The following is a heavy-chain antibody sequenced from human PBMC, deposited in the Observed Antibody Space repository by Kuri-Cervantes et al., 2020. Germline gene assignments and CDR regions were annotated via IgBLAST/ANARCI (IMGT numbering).Heavy chain of an antibody. CDR3: ARGVVVAATLGWFDP. CDR2: ISYDGSSK. V-gene: IGHV3-30-3*01. D-gene: IGHD2-15*01. Sequence: GESLKISCAASGFTFSSYAMHWVRQAPGKGLEWVAVISYDGSSKNYADSVKGRFSISRDNSKNTLYLQMNSLRAEDTAVYYCARGVVVAATLGWFDPWGQGTLVTVSS. J-gene: IGHJ5*02. CDR1: GFTFSSYA.